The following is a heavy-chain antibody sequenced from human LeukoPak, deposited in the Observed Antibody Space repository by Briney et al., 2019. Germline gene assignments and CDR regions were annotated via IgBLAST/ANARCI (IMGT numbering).Heavy chain of an antibody. D-gene: IGHD2-15*01. CDR2: ISETGGTI. CDR1: GFTFSNYA. CDR3: AKALASYCSSGSCYLVY. V-gene: IGHV3-23*01. Sequence: GGSLRLSCAPSGFTFSNYAMSWVRQAPGKGLEWVSAISETGGTIHYADSVRGRFIISRDNSKNTLYLQMNSLRAEDTAVYYCAKALASYCSSGSCYLVYWGQGTLVTVSS. J-gene: IGHJ4*02.